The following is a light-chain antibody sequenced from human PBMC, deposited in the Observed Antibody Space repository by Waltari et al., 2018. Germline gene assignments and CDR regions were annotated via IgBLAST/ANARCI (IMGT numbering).Light chain of an antibody. CDR1: SSDVGSYNL. CDR3: CSYAGSSTFWV. V-gene: IGLV2-23*02. Sequence: QSALTQPASVSGSPGQSITISCTGTSSDVGSYNLVSWYQQHPGKAPKLMIYEVSKRPSGVSNRFSGSNSGNTASLTISGLQAEDEADYYCCSYAGSSTFWVFGGGTKLTVL. J-gene: IGLJ3*02. CDR2: EVS.